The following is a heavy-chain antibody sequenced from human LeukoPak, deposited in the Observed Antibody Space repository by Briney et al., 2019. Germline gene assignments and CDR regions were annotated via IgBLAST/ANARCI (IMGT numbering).Heavy chain of an antibody. D-gene: IGHD5-18*01. Sequence: PSETLSLTCTVSGGSFTSGDYYWSWIRQPPGKGLEWIGFIYYSGSTYYNPSLKSRLNISVDTSKNQFSLKLSSVTAADTAVYYCARVGGYSYGLGALDYWGQGTLVTVSS. J-gene: IGHJ4*02. CDR1: GGSFTSGDYY. V-gene: IGHV4-30-4*08. CDR2: IYYSGST. CDR3: ARVGGYSYGLGALDY.